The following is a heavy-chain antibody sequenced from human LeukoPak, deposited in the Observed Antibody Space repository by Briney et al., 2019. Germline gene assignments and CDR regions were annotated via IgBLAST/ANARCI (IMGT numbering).Heavy chain of an antibody. D-gene: IGHD1-26*01. CDR3: ARGNLGDFDY. J-gene: IGHJ4*02. Sequence: GGSLRLSCAASGFTFSSYAMHWVRQAPGKGLGWVSSISSSSSYIYYADSVKGRFTISRDNAKNSLYLQMNSLRAEDTAVYYCARGNLGDFDYWGQGTLVTVSS. V-gene: IGHV3-21*01. CDR2: ISSSSSYI. CDR1: GFTFSSYA.